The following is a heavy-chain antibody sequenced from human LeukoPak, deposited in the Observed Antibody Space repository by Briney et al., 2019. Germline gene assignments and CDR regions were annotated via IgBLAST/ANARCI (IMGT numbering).Heavy chain of an antibody. D-gene: IGHD3-3*01. CDR2: INHSGST. CDR1: GGSFSGYY. CDR3: ARGPHYDFWSGYYPRSPNWFDP. Sequence: SETLSLTCAVYGGSFSGYYWSWIRQPPGKGLEWIGEINHSGSTNYNPSLKSRVTISVDTSKNQFSLKLSSVTAADTAVYYCARGPHYDFWSGYYPRSPNWFDPWGQGTLVTVSS. V-gene: IGHV4-34*01. J-gene: IGHJ5*02.